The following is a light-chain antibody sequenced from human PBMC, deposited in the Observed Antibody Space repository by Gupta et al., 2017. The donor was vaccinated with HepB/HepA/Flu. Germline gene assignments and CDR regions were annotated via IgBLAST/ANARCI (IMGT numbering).Light chain of an antibody. CDR3: APVDDNRDGYV. J-gene: IGLJ1*01. V-gene: IGLV1-44*01. CDR2: SNN. CDR1: SSNIGSNT. Sequence: SVLTQPPSVSGDPGQRVTISCSGISSNIGSNTVNWYQQRPGTAPKLLIYSNNQRPSGVPVRFSGSKSGTSASLAISGLQAEDEADYYCAPVDDNRDGYVFGTGTKVTVL.